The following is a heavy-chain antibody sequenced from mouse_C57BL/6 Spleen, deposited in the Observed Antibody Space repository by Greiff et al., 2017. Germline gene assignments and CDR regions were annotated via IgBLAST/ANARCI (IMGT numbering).Heavy chain of an antibody. Sequence: VKLMESGAELVRPGASVTLSCKASGYTFTDYEMHWVKQTPVPGLEWIGAFDPETAGTAYNQKFKGKAILTADKSSSTAYMELRSLTSEDSAVYYGTRDDYDGLAYGGQGTLVTVSA. CDR2: FDPETAGT. J-gene: IGHJ3*01. V-gene: IGHV1-15*01. CDR3: TRDDYDGLAY. D-gene: IGHD2-4*01. CDR1: GYTFTDYE.